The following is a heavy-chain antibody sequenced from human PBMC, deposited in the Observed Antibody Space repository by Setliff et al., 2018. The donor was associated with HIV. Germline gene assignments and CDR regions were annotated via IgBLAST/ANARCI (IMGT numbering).Heavy chain of an antibody. Sequence: GGSLRLSCAASGFTFSSYAMYWVRQAPGEGLEWVSGISSSGGTTYYADSVKGRFTISRDNSKNTLYVQMNSLRAEDTAVYYCAKERYIYGALNYFDYWGQGTMVTVSS. CDR3: AKERYIYGALNYFDY. CDR1: GFTFSSYA. V-gene: IGHV3-23*01. J-gene: IGHJ4*02. D-gene: IGHD5-18*01. CDR2: ISSSGGTT.